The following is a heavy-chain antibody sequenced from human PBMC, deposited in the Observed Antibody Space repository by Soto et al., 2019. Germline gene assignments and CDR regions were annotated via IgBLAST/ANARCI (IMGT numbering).Heavy chain of an antibody. CDR1: GGSFSGYY. D-gene: IGHD6-6*01. J-gene: IGHJ4*02. Sequence: PSETLSLTCAVYGGSFSGYYWSWIRQPPGKGLEWIGEINHSGSTNYNPSLKSRVTISVDTSKNQFSLKLSSVTAADTAVYYCARAVAARPGNDFDYWGQGTLVTVSS. CDR2: INHSGST. V-gene: IGHV4-34*01. CDR3: ARAVAARPGNDFDY.